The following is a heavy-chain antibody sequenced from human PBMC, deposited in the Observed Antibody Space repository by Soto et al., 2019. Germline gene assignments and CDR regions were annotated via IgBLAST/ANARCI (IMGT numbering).Heavy chain of an antibody. D-gene: IGHD5-18*01. Sequence: TGGSLRLSCAASGFTFSSYGMNWVRQAPGKGLEWVSYISSSSSTIYYADSVKGRFTISRDNAKNSLYLQMNSLRAEDTAVYYCARDSGYSYGYYQYFESWGQGTLVTVSS. V-gene: IGHV3-48*01. CDR2: ISSSSSTI. CDR1: GFTFSSYG. J-gene: IGHJ4*02. CDR3: ARDSGYSYGYYQYFES.